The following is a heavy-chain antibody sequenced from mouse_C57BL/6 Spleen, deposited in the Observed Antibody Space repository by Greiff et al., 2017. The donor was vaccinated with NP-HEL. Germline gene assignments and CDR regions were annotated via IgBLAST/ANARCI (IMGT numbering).Heavy chain of an antibody. J-gene: IGHJ2*01. CDR2: FYPGSGSI. V-gene: IGHV1-62-2*01. CDR3: ARHEVNWDGEHYFDY. D-gene: IGHD4-1*01. Sequence: QVQLQQSGAELVKPGASVKLSCKASGYTFTEYTIHWVKQRSGQGLEWIGWFYPGSGSIKYNEKFKEKATLTADKSSSTVYMELSRLTTDDSAVYFCARHEVNWDGEHYFDYWGQGTTLTVSS. CDR1: GYTFTEYT.